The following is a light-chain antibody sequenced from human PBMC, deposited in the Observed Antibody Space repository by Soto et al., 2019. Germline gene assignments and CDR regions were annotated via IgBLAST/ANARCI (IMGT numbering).Light chain of an antibody. J-gene: IGKJ4*01. CDR1: QSVPKNY. CDR2: GVS. Sequence: EIVLTQSPGTLSLSPGEGATLSCRASQSVPKNYLGWYKQKTGQAPRLLIYGVSNRATGVPDRFSGSGSGTDFTLTISGLEPEDFAVYYCQQYATAPLTFGGGTKLEIK. V-gene: IGKV3-20*01. CDR3: QQYATAPLT.